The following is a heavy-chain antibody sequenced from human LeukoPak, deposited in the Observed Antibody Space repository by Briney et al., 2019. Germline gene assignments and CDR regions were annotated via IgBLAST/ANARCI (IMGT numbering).Heavy chain of an antibody. D-gene: IGHD5-12*01. CDR2: INGRDGRT. J-gene: IGHJ4*02. CDR3: GRGRPRGYSGYVIDY. V-gene: IGHV3-23*01. Sequence: GGSLRLSCAAPGFTFSNYAMGWVRQAPGKGLEWVSSINGRDGRTYYADSVRGRFSISSDNSKNTLFLQMNSLRAEDTAAFYCGRGRPRGYSGYVIDYWGQGTPITVSS. CDR1: GFTFSNYA.